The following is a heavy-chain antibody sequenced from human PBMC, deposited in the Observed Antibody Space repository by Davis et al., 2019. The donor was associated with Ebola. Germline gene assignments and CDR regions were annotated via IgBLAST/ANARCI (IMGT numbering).Heavy chain of an antibody. CDR2: IRSYAYGGKT. V-gene: IGHV3-49*04. CDR3: TRDLKQPPPSYYYGMDV. Sequence: SLKTPCTASGFNFGDYAIDRVRQAPGKWLEWVRFIRSYAYGGKTSYAASVKGRFTISREDSKGIAYLQMDSLKTEDTAVYYCTRDLKQPPPSYYYGMDVWGQGTTVTVSS. D-gene: IGHD6-13*01. J-gene: IGHJ6*02. CDR1: GFNFGDYA.